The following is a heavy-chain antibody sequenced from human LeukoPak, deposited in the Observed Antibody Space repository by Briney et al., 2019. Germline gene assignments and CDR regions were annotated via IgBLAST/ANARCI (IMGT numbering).Heavy chain of an antibody. Sequence: GGSLRLSCAASGFTDSHNYMSWVRQAPGKGLEWVSATHSSGGTYYADSVKGRFTISRDTSKNTLYLQINSLSVEDTAVYYCIVFGDSNHWGQGTLVTVSS. D-gene: IGHD4-17*01. CDR3: IVFGDSNH. V-gene: IGHV3-53*01. CDR1: GFTDSHNY. J-gene: IGHJ5*02. CDR2: THSSGGT.